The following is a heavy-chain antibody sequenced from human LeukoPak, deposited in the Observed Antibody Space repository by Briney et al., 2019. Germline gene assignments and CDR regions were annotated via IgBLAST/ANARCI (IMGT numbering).Heavy chain of an antibody. Sequence: PGXSVRLSSAASGFALSTYSMKWVRQAQGKGREWVSSIRRSSSQIYYADYGKGRFTISRDTSKNSLYLQMNRLRAEDTAMYYCSTNLGEVVPLIGDFDYWGQGTLVAASS. V-gene: IGHV3-21*01. CDR3: STNLGEVVPLIGDFDY. CDR1: GFALSTYS. D-gene: IGHD3-22*01. J-gene: IGHJ4*02. CDR2: IRRSSSQI.